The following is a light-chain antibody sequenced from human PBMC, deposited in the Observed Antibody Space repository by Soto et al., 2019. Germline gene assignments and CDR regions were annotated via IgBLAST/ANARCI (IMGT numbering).Light chain of an antibody. V-gene: IGKV3-20*01. CDR3: QQYFTSPLT. CDR2: GAS. CDR1: QTVSLSY. J-gene: IGKJ4*01. Sequence: EVVLTQSPGTLSLSPGERATLSCSASQTVSLSYLAWYQQKPGQAPRLLFYGASSRATGIPDRFSGGGSGTDFTLTISRLEPVDFAMYYCQQYFTSPLTFGGGTKVEIK.